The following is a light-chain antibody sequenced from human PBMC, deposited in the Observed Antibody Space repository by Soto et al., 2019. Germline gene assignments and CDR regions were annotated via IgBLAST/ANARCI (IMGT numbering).Light chain of an antibody. J-gene: IGKJ5*01. CDR3: QQTNSFPRT. V-gene: IGKV1D-12*01. Sequence: DIQMTQSPSSVSASVGDRVTITCRASQGISSWLAWYQQKPGKAPKLLFYAASGLHSGVPSRFSASGSGTAFTLTICLLQPEDFATYYYQQTNSFPRTFGQGTRLEMK. CDR2: AAS. CDR1: QGISSW.